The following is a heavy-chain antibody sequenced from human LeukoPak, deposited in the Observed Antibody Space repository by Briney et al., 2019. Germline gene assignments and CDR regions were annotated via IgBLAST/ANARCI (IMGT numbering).Heavy chain of an antibody. J-gene: IGHJ4*02. CDR2: MNPNSGNT. V-gene: IGHV1-8*01. D-gene: IGHD2-21*02. Sequence: ASVKVSCKASGYTFTSYDINWVRQATGQGLERMGWMNPNSGNTGYAQKFQGRVTMTRNTSISTAYMELSSLRSEDTAVYYCAISRSRVVTAILNYWGQGTLVTVSS. CDR3: AISRSRVVTAILNY. CDR1: GYTFTSYD.